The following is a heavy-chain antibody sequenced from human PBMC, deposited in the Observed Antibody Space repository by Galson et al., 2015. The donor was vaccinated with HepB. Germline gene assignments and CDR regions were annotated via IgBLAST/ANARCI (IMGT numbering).Heavy chain of an antibody. CDR2: ISSSSSII. Sequence: SLRLSCAASRFTFSSYAMHWVRQAPGKGLEWVSYISSSSSIINYADSVKGRLTISRDNAKNSLYLQMNSLRAEDTAVYYCARASDLDYWGQGTLVTVSS. J-gene: IGHJ4*02. CDR3: ARASDLDY. CDR1: RFTFSSYA. V-gene: IGHV3-48*01. D-gene: IGHD2-2*01.